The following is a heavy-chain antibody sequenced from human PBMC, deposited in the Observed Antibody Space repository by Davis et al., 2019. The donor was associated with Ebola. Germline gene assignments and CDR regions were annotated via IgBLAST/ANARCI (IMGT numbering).Heavy chain of an antibody. Sequence: SVKVSCQASGYTFTGYYMHWVRQAPGQGLEWMGGIIPIFGTANYAQKFQGRVTITADESTSTAYMELSSLRSEDTAVYYCARASESRAGTHFDYWGQGTLVTVSS. CDR3: ARASESRAGTHFDY. V-gene: IGHV1-69*13. CDR2: IIPIFGTA. D-gene: IGHD3-10*01. J-gene: IGHJ4*02. CDR1: GYTFTGYY.